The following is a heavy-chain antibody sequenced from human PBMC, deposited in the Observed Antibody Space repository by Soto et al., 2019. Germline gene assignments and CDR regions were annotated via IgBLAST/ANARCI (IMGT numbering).Heavy chain of an antibody. V-gene: IGHV4-59*01. CDR2: IYYSGST. CDR3: ARRVSYDGLRWFDP. D-gene: IGHD5-12*01. CDR1: GGSISSYY. J-gene: IGHJ5*02. Sequence: SETLSLTCTVSGGSISSYYWSWIRQPPGKGLEWIGYIYYSGSTNYNPSLKSRVTISVDTSKNQFSLKLSSVTAADTAVYYCARRVSYDGLRWFDPWGQGTLVTVSS.